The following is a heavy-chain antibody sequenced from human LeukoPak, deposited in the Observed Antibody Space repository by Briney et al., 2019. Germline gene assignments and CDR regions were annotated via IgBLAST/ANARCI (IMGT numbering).Heavy chain of an antibody. D-gene: IGHD3/OR15-3a*01. J-gene: IGHJ5*02. CDR3: AKGESGLDWFDP. Sequence: GGSLRLSCAASGVTFSSFAMHWVRQAPGKGLEWVAVISYHGSDKFYADSVKGRFTISRDNSKNTLYLQMNSLRAEDTAVYYCAKGESGLDWFDPWGQGTLVTVSS. CDR2: ISYHGSDK. CDR1: GVTFSSFA. V-gene: IGHV3-30*04.